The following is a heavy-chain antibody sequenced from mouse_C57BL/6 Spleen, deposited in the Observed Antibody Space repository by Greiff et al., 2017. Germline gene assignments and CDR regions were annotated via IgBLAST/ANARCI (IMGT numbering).Heavy chain of an antibody. V-gene: IGHV5-16*01. CDR3: ARERDFYYGSSYPY. J-gene: IGHJ3*01. CDR1: GFTFSDYY. Sequence: EVKLVESEGGLVQPGSSMKLSCTASGFTFSDYYMAWVRQVPEKGLEWVANIKYDGSNTYYLDSLKSRFVISRDNAKNILYLQMSSLRSEDTATYYCARERDFYYGSSYPYWGQGTLVTVSA. D-gene: IGHD1-1*01. CDR2: IKYDGSNT.